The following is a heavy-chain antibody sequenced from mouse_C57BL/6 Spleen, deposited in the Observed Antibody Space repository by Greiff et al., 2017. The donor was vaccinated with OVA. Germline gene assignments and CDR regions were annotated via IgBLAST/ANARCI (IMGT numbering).Heavy chain of an antibody. J-gene: IGHJ4*01. V-gene: IGHV1-59*01. CDR2: IDPSDSYT. CDR1: GYTFTSYW. CDR3: ATYGKYYAMDY. D-gene: IGHD1-1*02. Sequence: QVQLQQSGAELVRPGTSVTLSCKASGYTFTSYWMHWVKQRPGQGLEWIGVIDPSDSYTNYNQKFKGKATLTVDTSSSTAYMQLSSLTSEDSAVYYCATYGKYYAMDYWGQGTSVTVSS.